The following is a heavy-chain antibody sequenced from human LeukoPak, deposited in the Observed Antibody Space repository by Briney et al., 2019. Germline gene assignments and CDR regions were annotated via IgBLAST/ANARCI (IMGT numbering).Heavy chain of an antibody. Sequence: GGSLRLSCATSGFTFSNYAMSWVRQAPGKGLEWVSSIGGNDGKTYYRDSVKGRFTISRDNSKNMLYLQVNSLRAEDTAVYHCTKVIRNYDMAFDYWGQGTLVTVSS. J-gene: IGHJ4*02. V-gene: IGHV3-23*01. D-gene: IGHD3-9*01. CDR1: GFTFSNYA. CDR2: IGGNDGKT. CDR3: TKVIRNYDMAFDY.